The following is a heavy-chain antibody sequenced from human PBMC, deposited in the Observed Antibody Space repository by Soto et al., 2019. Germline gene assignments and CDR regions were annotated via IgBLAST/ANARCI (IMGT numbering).Heavy chain of an antibody. J-gene: IGHJ6*02. CDR3: ARLYTWNGYYYGMDV. Sequence: SETLSLTCAVSGYSISSSNWWGWIRQPPGKGLEWIGYIYYSGSTYYNPSLKSRVTMSVDTSKNQFSLKLSSVTAVDTAVYYCARLYTWNGYYYGMDVWGQGTTVTVSS. V-gene: IGHV4-28*01. CDR1: GYSISSSNW. D-gene: IGHD1-20*01. CDR2: IYYSGST.